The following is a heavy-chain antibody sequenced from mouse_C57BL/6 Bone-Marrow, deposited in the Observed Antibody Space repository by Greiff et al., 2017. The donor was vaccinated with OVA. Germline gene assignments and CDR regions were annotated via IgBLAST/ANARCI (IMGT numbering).Heavy chain of an antibody. CDR3: ARDQVLRPKGGYYFDY. J-gene: IGHJ2*01. CDR1: GFTFSSYA. V-gene: IGHV5-4*01. Sequence: EVMLVESGGGLVKPGGSLKLSCAASGFTFSSYAMSWVRQTPEKRLEWVATISDGGSYTYYPDNVKGRFTIARDNAKNNLYLQMSHLKSEDTAMYYCARDQVLRPKGGYYFDYWGQGTTLTVSS. CDR2: ISDGGSYT. D-gene: IGHD1-2*01.